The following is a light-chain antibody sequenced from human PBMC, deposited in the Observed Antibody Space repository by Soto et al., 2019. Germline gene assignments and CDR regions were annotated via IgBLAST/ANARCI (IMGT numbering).Light chain of an antibody. V-gene: IGLV2-11*01. J-gene: IGLJ1*01. CDR2: DVS. CDR1: SSDVGGYNF. Sequence: QSALTQPRSVSGSPGQSVTISCTGTSSDVGGYNFVSWYQHHPGKAPKLLLYDVSERPSGVPDRFSGSKSGNTASLTISGLQAEDEADYYCCSYAGIYTLYVFGTGTKRTGL. CDR3: CSYAGIYTLYV.